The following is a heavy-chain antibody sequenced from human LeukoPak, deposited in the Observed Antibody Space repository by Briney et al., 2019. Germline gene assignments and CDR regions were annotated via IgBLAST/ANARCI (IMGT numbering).Heavy chain of an antibody. D-gene: IGHD2-2*02. CDR1: GGSFSGYY. J-gene: IGHJ4*02. CDR2: INHSGST. V-gene: IGHV4-34*01. CDR3: ARASEVCSSTSCYSRFDY. Sequence: PSETPSLTCAVYGGSFSGYYCSWIRQPPGKGLEWIGEINHSGSTNYNPSLKSRVTISVDTSKNQFSLKLSSVTAADTAVYYCARASEVCSSTSCYSRFDYWGQGTLVTVSS.